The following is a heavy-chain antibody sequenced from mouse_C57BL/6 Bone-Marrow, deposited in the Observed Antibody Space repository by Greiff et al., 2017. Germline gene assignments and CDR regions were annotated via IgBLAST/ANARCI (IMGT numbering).Heavy chain of an antibody. V-gene: IGHV1-81*01. J-gene: IGHJ2*01. CDR1: GYTFTSYG. CDR2: IYPRSGNT. Sequence: QVQLKQPGAELVKPGASVKVSCKASGYTFTSYGISWVKQRTGQGLEWIGEIYPRSGNTYYNEKFKGKATLTADKSSSTAYMELRSLTSEDSAVYFCAKMGNWDDYWGQGTTLTVSS. CDR3: AKMGNWDDY. D-gene: IGHD4-1*01.